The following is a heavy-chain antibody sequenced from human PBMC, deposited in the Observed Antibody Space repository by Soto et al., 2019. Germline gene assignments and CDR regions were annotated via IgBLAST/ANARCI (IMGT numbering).Heavy chain of an antibody. CDR3: ARSVVLTGYYLGSYWFDP. V-gene: IGHV1-69*06. D-gene: IGHD3-9*01. Sequence: ASVKVSCKASGGTFCSYAISWVRQAPGQGLDWMGGIIPIFGTANYAQKFQGRVTITADKSTSTAYMELSSLRSEDTAVYYCARSVVLTGYYLGSYWFDPWGQGTLGTVST. CDR1: GGTFCSYA. CDR2: IIPIFGTA. J-gene: IGHJ5*02.